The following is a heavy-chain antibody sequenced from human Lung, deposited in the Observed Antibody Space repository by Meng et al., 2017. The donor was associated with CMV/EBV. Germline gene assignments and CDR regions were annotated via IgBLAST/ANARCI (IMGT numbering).Heavy chain of an antibody. Sequence: GESLKISCAASGFIFSDYGMSWVRQVPGKGLEWLSGISGSGGRTYYAESIKGRFTISRDNSKNTIYLQMDNLRAEDTAVYYCAKDRGDYSNFRFEPGGQGTXVTVSS. D-gene: IGHD4-11*01. V-gene: IGHV3-23*01. CDR3: AKDRGDYSNFRFEP. CDR1: GFIFSDYG. CDR2: ISGSGGRT. J-gene: IGHJ5*02.